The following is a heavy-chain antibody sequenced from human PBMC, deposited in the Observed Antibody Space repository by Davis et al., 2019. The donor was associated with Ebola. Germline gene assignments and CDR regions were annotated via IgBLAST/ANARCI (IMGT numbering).Heavy chain of an antibody. CDR2: ISGSATST. V-gene: IGHV3-23*01. CDR1: GFTFSNFA. CDR3: AKDTSNIWFDV. Sequence: GESLKISCAASGFTFSNFAMSWARQAPGKGLEWVSTISGSATSTYYADSLKGRFTISRDNSKNTLYLQMNGLRVEDTAMYYCAKDTSNIWFDVWGQGTMVTVSS. J-gene: IGHJ3*01. D-gene: IGHD1-26*01.